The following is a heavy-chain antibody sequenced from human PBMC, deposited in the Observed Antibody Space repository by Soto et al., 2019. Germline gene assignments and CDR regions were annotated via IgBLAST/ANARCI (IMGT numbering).Heavy chain of an antibody. D-gene: IGHD2-2*02. Sequence: PGGSLTLSCAASGSTFSDYYMSCIRQAPGKGLEWFSYISSSSSYTNYADSVKGRFTISRDNAKNSMYLQMNGLRAEDTAVYYCARQGCGSTTCYSQLDYWGQGTLVTVSS. V-gene: IGHV3-11*06. CDR1: GSTFSDYY. CDR2: ISSSSSYT. J-gene: IGHJ4*02. CDR3: ARQGCGSTTCYSQLDY.